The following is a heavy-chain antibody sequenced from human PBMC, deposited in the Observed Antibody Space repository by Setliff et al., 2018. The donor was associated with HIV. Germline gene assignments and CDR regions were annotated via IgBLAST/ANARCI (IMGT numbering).Heavy chain of an antibody. CDR2: MHTSGNT. CDR3: ARDQKGYSYGYFDS. D-gene: IGHD5-18*01. CDR1: GGSLTGYH. V-gene: IGHV4-4*07. J-gene: IGHJ4*02. Sequence: SETLSLTCTVSGGSLTGYHWSWIRQPAGKGLEWIGRMHTSGNTNYNPSLKSRVTMSVDTSKNQFSLRLSSVTAADTAVYYCARDQKGYSYGYFDSWGQGTLVTVSS.